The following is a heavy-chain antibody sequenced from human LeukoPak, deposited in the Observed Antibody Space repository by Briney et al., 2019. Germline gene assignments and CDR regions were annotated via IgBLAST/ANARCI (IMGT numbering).Heavy chain of an antibody. CDR2: IDSSGSTI. V-gene: IGHV3-11*01. D-gene: IGHD3-22*01. J-gene: IGHJ4*02. Sequence: GGSLRLSCAASGFTFSDYYMSWIRQAPGKGLEWVSYIDSSGSTIYYADSVKGRFTISRDNTKNSLYLQMNSLRAEDTAVYYCAKDHGANYYDSSGYYEKFDYWGQGTLVTVSS. CDR1: GFTFSDYY. CDR3: AKDHGANYYDSSGYYEKFDY.